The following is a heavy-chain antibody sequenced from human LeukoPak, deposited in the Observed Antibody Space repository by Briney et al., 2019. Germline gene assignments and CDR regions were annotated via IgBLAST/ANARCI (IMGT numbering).Heavy chain of an antibody. CDR2: IYSGGST. CDR3: ASRGGYYDSSGSPEDY. V-gene: IGHV3-53*01. D-gene: IGHD3-22*01. Sequence: PGGSLRLSCAASGFTVSSNYMSWVRQAPGKGLEWVSVIYSGGSTYYADSVKGRFTISRDNSKNTLYLQMNSLRAEDTAVYYCASRGGYYDSSGSPEDYWGQGTLVTVSS. CDR1: GFTVSSNY. J-gene: IGHJ4*02.